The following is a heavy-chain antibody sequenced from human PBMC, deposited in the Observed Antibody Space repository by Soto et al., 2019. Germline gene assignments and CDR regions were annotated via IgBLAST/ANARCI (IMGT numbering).Heavy chain of an antibody. CDR3: ARVYSGSHSDY. J-gene: IGHJ4*02. CDR1: GGSIRSNNW. CDR2: IFHSGST. Sequence: QVQLQESGPGLVKPSGTLSLTCAVSGGSIRSNNWWSWVRQPPGKGLEWIGEIFHSGSTHYNPSLKTRXTXSXHKSKHQCSLTLSSVTAADTAVYYCARVYSGSHSDYWGQGTLVTVSS. D-gene: IGHD1-26*01. V-gene: IGHV4-4*02.